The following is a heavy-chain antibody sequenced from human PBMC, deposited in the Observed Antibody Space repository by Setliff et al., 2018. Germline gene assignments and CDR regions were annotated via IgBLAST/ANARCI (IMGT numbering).Heavy chain of an antibody. CDR3: ARVVSDYDLWSGYYTGGYFDY. CDR2: IYYSGST. D-gene: IGHD3-3*01. Sequence: SETLSLTCAVSGYSLSSGYYWGWIRQHPGKGLEWIGYIYYSGSTYYNPSLKSRVTISVDTSKNQLSLKLSSVTAADAAVYYCARVVSDYDLWSGYYTGGYFDYWGKGTPVTVSS. CDR1: GYSLSSGYY. J-gene: IGHJ4*02. V-gene: IGHV4-31*11.